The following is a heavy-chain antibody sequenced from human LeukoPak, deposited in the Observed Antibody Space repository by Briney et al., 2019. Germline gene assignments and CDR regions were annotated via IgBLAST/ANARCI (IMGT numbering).Heavy chain of an antibody. CDR2: ISGSGGST. CDR1: GITLSNYG. CDR3: AKDVSMIVVVPGDY. J-gene: IGHJ4*01. D-gene: IGHD3-22*01. Sequence: GGSLRLSCAVSGITLSNYGMSWVRQAPGKGLEWVSAISGSGGSTYYADSVKGRFTISRDNSKNTLYLQMNSLRAEDTAVYYCAKDVSMIVVVPGDYWGQGALVIVSS. V-gene: IGHV3-23*01.